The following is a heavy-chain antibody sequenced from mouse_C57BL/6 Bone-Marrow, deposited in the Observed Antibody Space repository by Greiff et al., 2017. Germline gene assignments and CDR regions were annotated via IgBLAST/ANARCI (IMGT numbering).Heavy chain of an antibody. D-gene: IGHD2-1*01. Sequence: QVQLQQSGAELARPGASVKMSCKASGYTFTSYTMHWVKQRPGQGLEWIGYINPSSGYTKYNQKFKDKATLTADKSSSTAYMQLCSLTSEDSAVYYCARSFYFYAMDYWGQGTSVTVSS. CDR2: INPSSGYT. CDR3: ARSFYFYAMDY. V-gene: IGHV1-4*01. CDR1: GYTFTSYT. J-gene: IGHJ4*01.